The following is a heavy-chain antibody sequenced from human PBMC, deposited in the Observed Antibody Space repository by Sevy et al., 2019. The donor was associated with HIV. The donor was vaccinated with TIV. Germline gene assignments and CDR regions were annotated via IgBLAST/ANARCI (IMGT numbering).Heavy chain of an antibody. J-gene: IGHJ4*02. CDR1: GFTFSDDS. Sequence: GGCLRLSCAASGFTFSDDSMTWVRQAPGKGLEWVAYISGRSSTISYADSVKARFIVSRDNAMNSLYLQMNSLRAEDTAFYFCARESGSYRRNDFDSWGQGTLVTVSS. D-gene: IGHD1-26*01. CDR2: ISGRSSTI. CDR3: ARESGSYRRNDFDS. V-gene: IGHV3-48*01.